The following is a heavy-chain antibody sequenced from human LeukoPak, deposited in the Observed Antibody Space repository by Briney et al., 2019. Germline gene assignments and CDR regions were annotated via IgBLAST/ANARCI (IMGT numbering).Heavy chain of an antibody. CDR1: GGSFSGYY. J-gene: IGHJ3*02. CDR3: ARLPYYYDSSVPRWAFDI. Sequence: KPSETLSLTCAVYGGSFSGYYWSWIRQPPGKGLEWIGEINHSGSTNYNPSLKSRVTISVDTSKNQFSLKLSSVTAADTAVYYCARLPYYYDSSVPRWAFDIWGQGTMVTVSS. V-gene: IGHV4-34*01. CDR2: INHSGST. D-gene: IGHD3-22*01.